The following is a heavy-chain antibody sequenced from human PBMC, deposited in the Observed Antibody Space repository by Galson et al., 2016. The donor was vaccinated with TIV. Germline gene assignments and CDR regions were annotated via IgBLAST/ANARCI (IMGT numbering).Heavy chain of an antibody. Sequence: SLRLSCAASGFTFSDYYMSWVRQAPGKGLEWVSYITPTGRLIYYTHSVKGRFTIPRNNAKNSLYLQMNSLRAEDTAVYYCARDCSGANCYTDPIYFDYWGRGTLVTVSS. CDR2: ITPTGRLI. CDR3: ARDCSGANCYTDPIYFDY. J-gene: IGHJ4*02. CDR1: GFTFSDYY. V-gene: IGHV3-11*01. D-gene: IGHD2-2*02.